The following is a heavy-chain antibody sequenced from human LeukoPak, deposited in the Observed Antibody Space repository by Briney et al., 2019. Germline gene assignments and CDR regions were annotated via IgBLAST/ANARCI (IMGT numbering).Heavy chain of an antibody. J-gene: IGHJ4*02. D-gene: IGHD2-15*01. CDR1: GGSITNTKYY. CDR3: ARGGSKIVVVVAARKPHYFDY. Sequence: SETLSLTCTLSGGSITNTKYYWSWIRQPPGKGLEWIGEISHSGSTNYNPSLKSRVTISVDTSKNQFSLKLSSVTAADTAVYYCARGGSKIVVVVAARKPHYFDYWGQGTLVTVSS. CDR2: ISHSGST. V-gene: IGHV4-39*07.